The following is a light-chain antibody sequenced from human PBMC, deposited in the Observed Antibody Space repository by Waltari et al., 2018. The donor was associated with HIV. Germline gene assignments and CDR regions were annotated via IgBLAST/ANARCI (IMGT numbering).Light chain of an antibody. J-gene: IGKJ2*01. CDR1: QSISSY. CDR2: AAS. V-gene: IGKV1-39*01. Sequence: DIQMTQSPSSLSASVGDRVTITCRASQSISSYLNWYQQKPGKAPKLLIYAASSLQSGVPSRFSGSGSGTDFTLTISSLQPEDFATYYCQQSYSTCLGQGTKLEIK. CDR3: QQSYSTC.